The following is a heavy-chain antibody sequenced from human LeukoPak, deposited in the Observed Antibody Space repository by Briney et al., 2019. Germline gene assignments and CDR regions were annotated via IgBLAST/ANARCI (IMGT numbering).Heavy chain of an antibody. V-gene: IGHV4-59*08. Sequence: PSETLSLTCTVSGGSISSYYWSWIRQPPGKGLEWIGYIYYNGVTNYNPSPKSRVTISISTSRNQFSLKLNSLTAADMAVYYCARSFAPSRSGAFDIWGQGAMVTVSS. CDR2: IYYNGVT. CDR1: GGSISSYY. D-gene: IGHD6-13*01. CDR3: ARSFAPSRSGAFDI. J-gene: IGHJ3*02.